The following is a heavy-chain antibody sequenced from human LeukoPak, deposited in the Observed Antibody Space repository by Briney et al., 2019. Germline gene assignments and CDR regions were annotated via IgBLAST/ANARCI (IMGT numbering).Heavy chain of an antibody. J-gene: IGHJ4*02. CDR3: VHDGSSSGFFDY. D-gene: IGHD6-6*01. V-gene: IGHV3-15*01. Sequence: WVRQAPGKGLEWVGRIKSKTDGGTTDYAAPVKGRFTISRDDSKNTLYLQMNSLKTEDTAVYYCVHDGSSSGFFDYWGQGTLVTVSS. CDR2: IKSKTDGGTT.